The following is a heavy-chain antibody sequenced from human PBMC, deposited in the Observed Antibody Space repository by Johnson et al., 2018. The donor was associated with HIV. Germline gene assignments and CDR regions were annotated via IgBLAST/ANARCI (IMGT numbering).Heavy chain of an antibody. Sequence: QVQLVESGGGVVQPGGSLRLSCAVSGVIFSDYYMSWIRQAPGKGLEWVSYISGSGHSIYYADSVKGRFTISRDNAKNSLYLQMNSLRAEDTAVYYCARGGSYLTLDDAFDIWGQGTMVTVSS. V-gene: IGHV3-11*04. J-gene: IGHJ3*02. CDR3: ARGGSYLTLDDAFDI. D-gene: IGHD1-26*01. CDR2: ISGSGHSI. CDR1: GVIFSDYY.